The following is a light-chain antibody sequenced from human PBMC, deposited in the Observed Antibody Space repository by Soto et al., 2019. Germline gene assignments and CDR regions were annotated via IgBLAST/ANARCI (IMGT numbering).Light chain of an antibody. J-gene: IGLJ2*01. CDR3: SSYTRSSTL. CDR1: SSDVGGYKY. CDR2: EVR. Sequence: QSALTQPGSVSGSPGQSITISCTGTSSDVGGYKYVSWYQQHPGKAPKLMIYEVRNRPSGVSNRFSGSKSGNTASLTISGLQAEEEADYYCSSYTRSSTLFGGGTKLTV. V-gene: IGLV2-14*01.